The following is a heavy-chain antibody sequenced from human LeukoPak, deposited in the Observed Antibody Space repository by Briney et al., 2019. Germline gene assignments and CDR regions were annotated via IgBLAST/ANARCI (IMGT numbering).Heavy chain of an antibody. V-gene: IGHV4-59*01. Sequence: SETLSLTCTVSGGSISSYYWSWIRQPPGKGLGWIGYIYYSGSTNYNPSLKSRVTISVDTSKNQFSLKLSSVTAADTAVYYCAREESSAFDIWGQGTMVTVSS. J-gene: IGHJ3*02. CDR3: AREESSAFDI. CDR2: IYYSGST. CDR1: GGSISSYY.